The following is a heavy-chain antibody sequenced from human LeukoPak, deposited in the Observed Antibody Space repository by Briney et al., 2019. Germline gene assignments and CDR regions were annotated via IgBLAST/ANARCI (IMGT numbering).Heavy chain of an antibody. Sequence: GGSLRLSCAVSGLTFSSSWMDWVRQAPGKGLEWVASINPDGNKKYSADSVKGRFTISRDNAENSPYLQMNSLRVEDTAFYYCARDLAYSRLDYWGQGMLVTVSS. CDR2: INPDGNKK. D-gene: IGHD5-18*01. CDR1: GLTFSSSW. V-gene: IGHV3-7*01. J-gene: IGHJ4*02. CDR3: ARDLAYSRLDY.